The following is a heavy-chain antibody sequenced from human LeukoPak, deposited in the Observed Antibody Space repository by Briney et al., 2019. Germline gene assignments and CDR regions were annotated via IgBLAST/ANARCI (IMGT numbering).Heavy chain of an antibody. D-gene: IGHD3-10*01. CDR2: ISSSSSTI. CDR3: ARDYYGSSVTMASVDY. J-gene: IGHJ4*02. Sequence: PGGSLRLSCAASGFTFSSYSMNCLRPPPGKGLEWVSYISSSSSTIYYAHSVKGRFTTSRDNAKNSLYLQMNSLRAEDTAVYYGARDYYGSSVTMASVDYWGQGTLVTVSS. V-gene: IGHV3-48*01. CDR1: GFTFSSYS.